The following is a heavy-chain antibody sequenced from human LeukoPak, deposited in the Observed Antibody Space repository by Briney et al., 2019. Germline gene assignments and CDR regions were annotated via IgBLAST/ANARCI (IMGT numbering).Heavy chain of an antibody. CDR3: AKAGCCRGGSCHPDY. D-gene: IGHD2-15*01. Sequence: GGSLRLSCAASGFTFDDYAMHWVRQVPGKGLEWVSGVSWNSGAIGYADSVKGRFTISRDNAKNSLYLQMNSLRPEDTALYYCAKAGCCRGGSCHPDYWGQGTLVTVSS. J-gene: IGHJ4*02. V-gene: IGHV3-9*01. CDR2: VSWNSGAI. CDR1: GFTFDDYA.